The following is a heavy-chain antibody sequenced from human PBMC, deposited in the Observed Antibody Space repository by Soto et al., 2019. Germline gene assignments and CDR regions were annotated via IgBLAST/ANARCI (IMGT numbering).Heavy chain of an antibody. D-gene: IGHD6-6*01. CDR1: GGTFSSYA. V-gene: IGHV1-69*13. J-gene: IGHJ6*02. Sequence: GASVKVSCKASGGTFSSYAISWVRQAPGQGLEWMGGIIPIFGTANYAQKFQGRVTITADESTSTAYMELSSLRSEDTAVYYCARDSAPRISIAARPDPYYYYGMDVWGQGTTVTVLL. CDR2: IIPIFGTA. CDR3: ARDSAPRISIAARPDPYYYYGMDV.